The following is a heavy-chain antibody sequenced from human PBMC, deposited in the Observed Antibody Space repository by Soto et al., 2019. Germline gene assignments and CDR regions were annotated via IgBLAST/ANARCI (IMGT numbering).Heavy chain of an antibody. V-gene: IGHV3-48*02. CDR1: GFTFSSYS. CDR3: ARVAVTTPKYYFDY. CDR2: ISSSSSTI. D-gene: IGHD4-17*01. Sequence: GGSLRLSCAASGFTFSSYSMNWVRQAPGKGLEWVSYISSSSSTIYYADTVKGRFTISRDNAKNSLYLQMNSLRDEDTAVYYCARVAVTTPKYYFDYWGQGTLVTVSS. J-gene: IGHJ4*02.